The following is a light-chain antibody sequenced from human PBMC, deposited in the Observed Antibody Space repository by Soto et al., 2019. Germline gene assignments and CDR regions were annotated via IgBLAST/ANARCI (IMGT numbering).Light chain of an antibody. J-gene: IGKJ5*01. Sequence: DIQLTQSPSPLSSSVGERVTITCRASQSITNYLTWYQQKPGKAPKLLIYAAFNLQSGIPSRFSGSGSGTDFTLTISSLQPEDFATYYCQQSNSTPSVTFGQGTRLEIK. CDR3: QQSNSTPSVT. CDR2: AAF. CDR1: QSITNY. V-gene: IGKV1-39*01.